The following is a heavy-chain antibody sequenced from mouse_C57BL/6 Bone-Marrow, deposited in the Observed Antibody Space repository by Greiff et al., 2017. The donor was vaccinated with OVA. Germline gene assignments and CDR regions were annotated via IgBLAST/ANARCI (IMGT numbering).Heavy chain of an antibody. V-gene: IGHV1-72*01. CDR2: IDPNSGGT. CDR1: GYTFTSYW. J-gene: IGHJ3*01. CDR3: AREDYYDYDWVGFAY. Sequence: QVQLQQPGAELVKPGASVKLSCKASGYTFTSYWMHWVKQRPGRGLEWIGRIDPNSGGTKYNEKFKSKSSLTVDKPSSTAYMQLSSLTSEDSAVYYCAREDYYDYDWVGFAYWGQGTLVTVSA. D-gene: IGHD2-4*01.